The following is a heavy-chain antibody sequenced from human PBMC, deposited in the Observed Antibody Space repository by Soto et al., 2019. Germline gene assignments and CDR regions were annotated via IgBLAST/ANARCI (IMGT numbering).Heavy chain of an antibody. Sequence: PGGSLRLSCAASGFTFSSYGMHWVRQAPGKGLEWVAVIWYDGSNKYYADSVKGRFTISRDNSKNTLYLQMNSLKTEDTAIYYCTTDSYMTTIVVRFDHWGHGTLVTVSS. V-gene: IGHV3-33*01. J-gene: IGHJ4*01. D-gene: IGHD3-22*01. CDR1: GFTFSSYG. CDR3: TTDSYMTTIVVRFDH. CDR2: IWYDGSNK.